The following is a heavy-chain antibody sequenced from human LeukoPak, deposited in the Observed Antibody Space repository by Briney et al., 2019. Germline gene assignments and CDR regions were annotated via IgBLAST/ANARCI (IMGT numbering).Heavy chain of an antibody. CDR2: ISYDGSNK. CDR1: GFTFSSYG. D-gene: IGHD3-22*01. J-gene: IGHJ4*02. CDR3: AKNMAPYSSGYYYFFDY. Sequence: GGSLRLSCAASGFTFSSYGMHWVRQAPGKGLEWVAVISYDGSNKYYADSVKGRFTISRDNSKNTLYLQMNSLRAEDTAVYYCAKNMAPYSSGYYYFFDYWGQGTLVTVSS. V-gene: IGHV3-30*18.